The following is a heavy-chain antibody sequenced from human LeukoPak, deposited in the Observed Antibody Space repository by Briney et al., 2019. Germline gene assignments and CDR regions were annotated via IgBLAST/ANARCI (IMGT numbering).Heavy chain of an antibody. CDR1: GYSFTSYW. Sequence: GESLKISCKGSGYSFTSYWISWVRQMPGKGLEWMGRIDPSDSYTNYSPSFQGHVTISADKSISTAYLQWSSLKASDTAMHYCARQAPYSSALYGDCFDPWGKGTLVTVS. V-gene: IGHV5-10-1*01. CDR3: ARQAPYSSALYGDCFDP. J-gene: IGHJ5*02. CDR2: IDPSDSYT. D-gene: IGHD6-19*01.